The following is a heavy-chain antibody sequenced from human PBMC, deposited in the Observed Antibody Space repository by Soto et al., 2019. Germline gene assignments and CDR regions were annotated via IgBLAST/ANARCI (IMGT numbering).Heavy chain of an antibody. CDR3: AGRREGSGSRDY. CDR2: IYHSGTT. J-gene: IGHJ4*02. CDR1: GGSISSNNW. V-gene: IGHV4-4*02. D-gene: IGHD3-10*01. Sequence: QVQLQESGPGLVKPSVTLSLTCAVSGGSISSNNWWIWVRQPPGKGLEWIGEIYHSGTTGYNPSFKSCGTISVDKSKNQFSLELSSVTAAATAVSYCAGRREGSGSRDYWGPGTLLTVSS.